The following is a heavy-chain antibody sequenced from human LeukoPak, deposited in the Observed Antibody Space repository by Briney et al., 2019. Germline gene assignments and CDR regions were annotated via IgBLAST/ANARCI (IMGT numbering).Heavy chain of an antibody. CDR3: ARGLYSSTWYVSGDV. V-gene: IGHV1-8*01. CDR1: GYTFTSYD. Sequence: GASVKVSCKAAGYTFTSYDINWVRQATGQGLEWMGWMNPNSGNTGYAQKFKGRVTMTRNTSITTAYMELSSLRSEDTAVYYCARGLYSSTWYVSGDVWGQGTTVTVSS. J-gene: IGHJ6*02. D-gene: IGHD6-13*01. CDR2: MNPNSGNT.